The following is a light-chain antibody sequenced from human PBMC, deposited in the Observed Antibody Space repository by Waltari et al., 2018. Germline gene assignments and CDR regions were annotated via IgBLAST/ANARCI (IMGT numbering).Light chain of an antibody. J-gene: IGLJ1*01. CDR2: AVS. CDR1: SSDVGAFTY. CDR3: CSYAGSQSYV. V-gene: IGLV2-23*02. Sequence: QSALTQPASVSGSPGQSITISCTGPSSDVGAFTYLSWYQQHPGKAPKLMIHAVSKRPSAISNRFSGPKSGNTASLTISGLQAEDEADYYCCSYAGSQSYVFGTGTKVIVV.